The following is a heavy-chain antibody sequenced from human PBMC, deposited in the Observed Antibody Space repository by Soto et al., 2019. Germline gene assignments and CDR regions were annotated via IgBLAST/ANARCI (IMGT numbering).Heavy chain of an antibody. D-gene: IGHD4-17*01. Sequence: SVKVSCKVSGYTLTELSMHWVRQAPGKGLEWMGGFDPEDGETIYAQKFQGRVTMTEDTSTDTAYMELSSLRSEDTAVYYCATDSTTVPRYYYYYGMDVWGQGTTVTVSS. V-gene: IGHV1-24*01. CDR2: FDPEDGET. J-gene: IGHJ6*02. CDR3: ATDSTTVPRYYYYYGMDV. CDR1: GYTLTELS.